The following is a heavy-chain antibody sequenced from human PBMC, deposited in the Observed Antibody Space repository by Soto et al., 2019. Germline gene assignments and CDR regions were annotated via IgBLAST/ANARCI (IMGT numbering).Heavy chain of an antibody. Sequence: GGSLRLSCAASGFTFSSYAMHWVRQAPGKGLERVAVISYDGSNKYYADSVKGRFTISRDNSKNTLYLQMNSLRAEDTAVYYCASGGHYDSSGYYADWGQGTQVTVSS. D-gene: IGHD3-22*01. V-gene: IGHV3-30-3*01. J-gene: IGHJ4*02. CDR3: ASGGHYDSSGYYAD. CDR2: ISYDGSNK. CDR1: GFTFSSYA.